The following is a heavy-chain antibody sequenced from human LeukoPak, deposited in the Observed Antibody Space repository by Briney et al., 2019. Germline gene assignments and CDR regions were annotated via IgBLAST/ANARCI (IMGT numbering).Heavy chain of an antibody. CDR1: GVSISSSSYY. D-gene: IGHD3-9*01. CDR3: ARKGDFDWLFPLDY. V-gene: IGHV4-39*01. CDR2: IYYSGST. J-gene: IGHJ4*02. Sequence: PSETLSLTCTVSGVSISSSSYYWGWIRQPPGKGLEWIVSIYYSGSTYYNPSLKSRVTISVDTSKNQFSLKLSSVTAADTAVYYCARKGDFDWLFPLDYWGQGTLVTVSS.